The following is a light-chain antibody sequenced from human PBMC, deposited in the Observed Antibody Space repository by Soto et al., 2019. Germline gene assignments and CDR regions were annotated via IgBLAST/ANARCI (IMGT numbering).Light chain of an antibody. CDR3: QQYGSSPCT. J-gene: IGKJ2*02. V-gene: IGKV3-20*01. CDR1: QSVSRSY. CDR2: GAS. Sequence: EIVLTQSPGTLSLSPGERATLSCRASQSVSRSYLAWYQQKPGQAPRLLIYGASSRATGIPDRFSGSGSGTDFTLTISRLEPEDFAVYYCQQYGSSPCTFGQGTKLEI.